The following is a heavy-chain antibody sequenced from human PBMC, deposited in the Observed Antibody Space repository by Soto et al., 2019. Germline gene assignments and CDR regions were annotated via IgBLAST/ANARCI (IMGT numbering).Heavy chain of an antibody. J-gene: IGHJ1*01. Sequence: QITLKESGPTLVKPTQTLTLTCTFSGFSLSTSGVGVGWIRQPPGKALEWLALIYWDDDKRYSPSLKSRLTITKDTSKNPVVITMTNRDPVDTAKYYCAQGSYSRPAEYFQHWGQGTLVTVSS. CDR2: IYWDDDK. D-gene: IGHD6-13*01. CDR3: AQGSYSRPAEYFQH. V-gene: IGHV2-5*02. CDR1: GFSLSTSGVG.